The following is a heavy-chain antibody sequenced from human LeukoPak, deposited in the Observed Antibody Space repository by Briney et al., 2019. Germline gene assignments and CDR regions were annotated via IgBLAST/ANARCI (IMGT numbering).Heavy chain of an antibody. Sequence: SVKVSCKASGGTFSSYAISWVRQAPGQGLEWMGTIIPIFGTANYAQKFQGRVTITADESTSTAYMELSSLRSEDTAVYYCAGRIAVAGTSGTLDDYWGQGTLVTVSS. D-gene: IGHD6-19*01. CDR1: GGTFSSYA. V-gene: IGHV1-69*13. CDR3: AGRIAVAGTSGTLDDY. J-gene: IGHJ4*02. CDR2: IIPIFGTA.